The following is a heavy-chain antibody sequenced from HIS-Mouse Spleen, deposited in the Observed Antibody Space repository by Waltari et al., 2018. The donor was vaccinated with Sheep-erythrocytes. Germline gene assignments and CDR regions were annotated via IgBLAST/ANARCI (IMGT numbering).Heavy chain of an antibody. Sequence: EVQLLESGGGLVQPGGSLRLSCAASGFTFSSYAMSWVRQAPGKGLEWVSAISGSGGSTYYADSVKGRFTISRDNSKNTLYLKMNSLRAEDTAVYYCAKRRTGDGGLDYWGQGTLVTVSS. J-gene: IGHJ4*02. D-gene: IGHD7-27*01. CDR3: AKRRTGDGGLDY. CDR2: ISGSGGST. CDR1: GFTFSSYA. V-gene: IGHV3-23*01.